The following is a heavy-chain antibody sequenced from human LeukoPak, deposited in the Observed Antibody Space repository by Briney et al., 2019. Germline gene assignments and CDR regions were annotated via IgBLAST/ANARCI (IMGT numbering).Heavy chain of an antibody. Sequence: PSETLSLTCIVSGGSISSSSYFWGWIRQPPGKGLEWIGNIHYSGCTQYNPSLKSRVTISVDTSKNHCSLKLSSVTAADTAVYYCAKGSDISSSWHPGSAYWGQGTLVTVSS. CDR3: AKGSDISSSWHPGSAY. D-gene: IGHD6-13*01. V-gene: IGHV4-39*01. J-gene: IGHJ4*02. CDR2: IHYSGCT. CDR1: GGSISSSSYF.